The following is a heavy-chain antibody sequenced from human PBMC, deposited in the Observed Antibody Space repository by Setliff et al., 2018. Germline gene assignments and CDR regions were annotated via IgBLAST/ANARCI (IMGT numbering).Heavy chain of an antibody. D-gene: IGHD6-13*01. V-gene: IGHV4-34*01. CDR1: GDSFSGYF. J-gene: IGHJ5*02. CDR3: AGGAFGSRWYVRPWFDL. Sequence: SETLSLTCAVYGDSFSGYFWTWIRQPPGKGLEWIGDIDQSGSTNYNPSLKSRLTISVDTSKNQFSLSLSSVTAADTAVYYCAGGAFGSRWYVRPWFDLWGQGTLVTVSS. CDR2: IDQSGST.